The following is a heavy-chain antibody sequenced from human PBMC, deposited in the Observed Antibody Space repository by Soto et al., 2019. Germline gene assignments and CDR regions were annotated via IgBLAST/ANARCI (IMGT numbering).Heavy chain of an antibody. V-gene: IGHV3-30-3*01. Sequence: PGGSLRLSCAASGFTFSSYAMHWVRQAPGKGLEWVAVISYDGSNKYYADSVKGRFTISRDNSKNTLYLQMNSLRAEDTAVYYCARDSRMVRGTMSFDYWGPGPL. J-gene: IGHJ4*02. CDR3: ARDSRMVRGTMSFDY. CDR1: GFTFSSYA. D-gene: IGHD3-10*01. CDR2: ISYDGSNK.